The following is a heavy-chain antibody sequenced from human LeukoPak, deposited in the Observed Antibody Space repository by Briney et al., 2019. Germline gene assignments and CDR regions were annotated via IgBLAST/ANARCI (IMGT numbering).Heavy chain of an antibody. CDR1: GYTFTSYG. Sequence: GASVKVSCKASGYTFTSYGISWVRQAPGQGLEWMGWISAYNGNTNCAQKLQGRVTMTTDTSTSTAYMELRSLRSDDTAVYYCARDPPYSSSWGHYYYMDVWGKGTTVTVSS. J-gene: IGHJ6*03. D-gene: IGHD6-13*01. V-gene: IGHV1-18*01. CDR2: ISAYNGNT. CDR3: ARDPPYSSSWGHYYYMDV.